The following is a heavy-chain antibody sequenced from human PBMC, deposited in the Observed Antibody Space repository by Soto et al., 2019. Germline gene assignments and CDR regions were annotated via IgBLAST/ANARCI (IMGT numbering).Heavy chain of an antibody. V-gene: IGHV4-34*01. CDR2: INHSGST. Sequence: SETLSLTCAVYGGSFSGYYWSWIRQPPGKGLEWIGEINHSGSTNYNPSLKGRVTISVDTSKNQFSLKLSSVTAADTAVYYCARRIAVAGTIDYWGQGTLVTVSS. CDR1: GGSFSGYY. D-gene: IGHD6-19*01. J-gene: IGHJ4*02. CDR3: ARRIAVAGTIDY.